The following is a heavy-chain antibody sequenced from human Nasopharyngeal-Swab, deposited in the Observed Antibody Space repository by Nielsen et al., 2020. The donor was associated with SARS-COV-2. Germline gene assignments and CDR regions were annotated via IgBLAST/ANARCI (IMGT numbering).Heavy chain of an antibody. Sequence: SETLPLTCTVSGCSISSSSYYWGWMRQPPGKGLAWIGSIYYSGSTYYNPSLKSRVTISVDTSKNQFSLKLSSVTAADTAVYYCARGALYSSGWYGYWGQGTLVTVSS. D-gene: IGHD6-19*01. V-gene: IGHV4-39*07. CDR1: GCSISSSSYY. J-gene: IGHJ4*02. CDR2: IYYSGST. CDR3: ARGALYSSGWYGY.